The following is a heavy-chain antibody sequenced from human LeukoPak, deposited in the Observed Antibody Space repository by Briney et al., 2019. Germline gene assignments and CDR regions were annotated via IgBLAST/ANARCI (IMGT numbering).Heavy chain of an antibody. CDR1: GFTVSSNY. J-gene: IGHJ6*03. V-gene: IGHV3-66*02. CDR3: ARVGGDSSGYYYYYYYMDV. Sequence: GGSLRLSCAASGFTVSSNYMSWVRQAPGKGLEWGAVIYSGGSTYYADSVKGRFTISRDNYKNTLYLQMNSLRAEDTAVYYCARVGGDSSGYYYYYYYMDVWGKGTTVTVSS. CDR2: IYSGGST. D-gene: IGHD3-22*01.